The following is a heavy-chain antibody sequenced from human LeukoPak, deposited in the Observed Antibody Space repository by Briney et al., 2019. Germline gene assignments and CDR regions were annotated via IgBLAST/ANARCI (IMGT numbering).Heavy chain of an antibody. J-gene: IGHJ4*02. CDR3: ARDLHSGAYTFDY. CDR1: GFTFNSFI. CDR2: ISSISTII. D-gene: IGHD1-26*01. Sequence: GGSLRLSCAASGFTFNSFIMNWVRQAPGKGLEWVSYISSISTIIYYAGSVKGRFTISRDNAKNSLYLQMNSLRDEDTAVYYCARDLHSGAYTFDYWGQGTLVTVSS. V-gene: IGHV3-48*02.